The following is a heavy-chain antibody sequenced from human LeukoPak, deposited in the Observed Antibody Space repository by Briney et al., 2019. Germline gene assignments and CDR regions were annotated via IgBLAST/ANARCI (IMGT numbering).Heavy chain of an antibody. CDR2: MNPNSGNT. CDR3: ARVASGIAVAGH. J-gene: IGHJ4*02. Sequence: ASVKVSCKASGYTFTSYDINWVRQATGQGLEWMGWMNPNSGNTGYAQKFQGRVTMTRNTSISTAYMELSSLRAEDTAVYYCARVASGIAVAGHWGQGTLVTVSS. CDR1: GYTFTSYD. V-gene: IGHV1-8*01. D-gene: IGHD6-19*01.